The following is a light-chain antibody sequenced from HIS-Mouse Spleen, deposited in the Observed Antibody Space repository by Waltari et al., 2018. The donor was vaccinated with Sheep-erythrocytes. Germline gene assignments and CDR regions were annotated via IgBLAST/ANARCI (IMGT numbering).Light chain of an antibody. CDR3: AAWDDGLNGVV. CDR1: SSNIGNYA. CDR2: YDD. V-gene: IGLV1-36*01. J-gene: IGLJ2*01. Sequence: QSVLTQPPSVSEAPRQRVTISCSGSSSNIGNYAVSWYQQLPGKAPKLLIYYDDLPPSGVSDRFSGSKSGTSASLAISGLQSEDEADYYCAAWDDGLNGVVFGGGTKLTVL.